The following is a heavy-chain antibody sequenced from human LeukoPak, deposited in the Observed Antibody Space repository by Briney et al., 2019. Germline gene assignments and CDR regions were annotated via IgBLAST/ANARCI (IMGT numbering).Heavy chain of an antibody. D-gene: IGHD2-15*01. Sequence: GGSLRLSSAASGFTFSTYEMNWVRQAPGQGLEWISYISSGTSTIYYADSVKGRFTISRDNAKSSLYLQMNSLRAEDTAVYYCARDCSGGSCYLLRTDYFDCWGQGTLVTVSS. V-gene: IGHV3-48*03. CDR2: ISSGTSTI. CDR1: GFTFSTYE. J-gene: IGHJ4*02. CDR3: ARDCSGGSCYLLRTDYFDC.